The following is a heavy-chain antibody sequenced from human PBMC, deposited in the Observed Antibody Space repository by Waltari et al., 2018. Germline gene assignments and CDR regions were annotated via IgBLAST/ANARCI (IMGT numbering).Heavy chain of an antibody. CDR2: IRSKFYGGTT. V-gene: IGHV3-49*03. D-gene: IGHD3-16*01. Sequence: EVQLVESGGGLVQPGRSLSLSCTTSGLTFGAHALSWFRQAPGKGLEGVGFIRSKFYGGTTDYAASVKGRFTVSRDDSKSIAYLQMNSLKTEDTGVYYCSRVSASGDGMDVWGQGTTVTVSS. CDR3: SRVSASGDGMDV. CDR1: GLTFGAHA. J-gene: IGHJ6*02.